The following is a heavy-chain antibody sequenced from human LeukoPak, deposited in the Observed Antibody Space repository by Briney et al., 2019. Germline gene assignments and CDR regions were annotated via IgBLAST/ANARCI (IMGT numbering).Heavy chain of an antibody. CDR1: GFTVSSNY. Sequence: PGGSLRLSCAASGFTVSSNYMSWVRQAPGKGLEWVSVIYSGGSTYYADSVKGRFTISRDNSKNTLYLQMNSLRAEDTAVYYCARDATGYNDVYWGQGTLVTVSS. CDR2: IYSGGST. D-gene: IGHD5-24*01. V-gene: IGHV3-53*01. J-gene: IGHJ4*02. CDR3: ARDATGYNDVY.